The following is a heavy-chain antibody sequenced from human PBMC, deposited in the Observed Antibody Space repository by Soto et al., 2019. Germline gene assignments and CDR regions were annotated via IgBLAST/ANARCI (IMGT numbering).Heavy chain of an antibody. J-gene: IGHJ6*02. CDR3: ARDREGIAAAGTQMGYYYYYYGMDV. Sequence: GGSLRLSCAASGFTFSSYWMSWVRQAPGKGLEWVANIKQDGSEKYYVESVKGRFTISRDNAKNSLYLQMNSLRAEDTAVYYCARDREGIAAAGTQMGYYYYYYGMDVWGQGTTVTVSS. CDR1: GFTFSSYW. CDR2: IKQDGSEK. D-gene: IGHD6-13*01. V-gene: IGHV3-7*05.